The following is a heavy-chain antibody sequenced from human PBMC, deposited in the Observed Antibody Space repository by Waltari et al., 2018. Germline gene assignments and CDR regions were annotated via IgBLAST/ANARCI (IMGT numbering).Heavy chain of an antibody. D-gene: IGHD4-17*01. Sequence: QVELLESGPGLVKPSRTLFLTCTVSDDSLNRRDFYWNWIRQPPGQGLEFVGYISHTGNAYSNPSLKGRVTISMDTSKRQFSLKLNSVTAADTAVYYCARGGAAVTRPFDYWGQGTLVTVSS. CDR1: DDSLNRRDFY. CDR2: ISHTGNA. CDR3: ARGGAAVTRPFDY. V-gene: IGHV4-30-4*08. J-gene: IGHJ4*02.